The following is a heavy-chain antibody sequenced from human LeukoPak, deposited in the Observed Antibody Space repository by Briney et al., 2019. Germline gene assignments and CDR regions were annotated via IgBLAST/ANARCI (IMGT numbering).Heavy chain of an antibody. CDR2: INPNSGGT. Sequence: AASVKVSCKASGYSFTDYYIHWVRQAPGQGLEWMGWINPNSGGTNYAHMFQGRGTMTWDTSISTAYMELSRLRSDDTAVYYCARDRTTVTIFDYWGQGTLVTVSS. D-gene: IGHD4-11*01. J-gene: IGHJ4*02. CDR1: GYSFTDYY. CDR3: ARDRTTVTIFDY. V-gene: IGHV1-2*02.